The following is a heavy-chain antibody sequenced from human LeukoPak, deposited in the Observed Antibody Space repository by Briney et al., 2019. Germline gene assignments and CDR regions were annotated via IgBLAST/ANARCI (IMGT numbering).Heavy chain of an antibody. CDR2: IYYSGIT. V-gene: IGHV4-31*03. J-gene: IGHJ4*02. CDR1: GGSISCGGYY. CDR3: ARVLSFDGSGSYRDY. Sequence: SETLSLTCTVSGGSISCGGYYWSWSRQHPGKGLECIGYIYYSGITYYNPSLKSRVTISVDTSKTQFSLKLSSVTAADTAVYYCARVLSFDGSGSYRDYWGQGTLVTVSS. D-gene: IGHD3-10*01.